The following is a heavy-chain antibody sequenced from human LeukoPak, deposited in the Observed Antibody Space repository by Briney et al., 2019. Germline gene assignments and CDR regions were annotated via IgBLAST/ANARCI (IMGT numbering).Heavy chain of an antibody. V-gene: IGHV4-59*01. CDR3: ARGFNWFDP. CDR1: GGSISSSY. CDR2: IYYSGST. J-gene: IGHJ5*02. Sequence: PSETLSLTCTVSGGSISSSYWSWIRQPPGKGLEWIGYIYYSGSTNYNPSLKSRVTISVDTSKNQISLKLSSVTAADTAVYYCARGFNWFDPWGQGTLVTVSS.